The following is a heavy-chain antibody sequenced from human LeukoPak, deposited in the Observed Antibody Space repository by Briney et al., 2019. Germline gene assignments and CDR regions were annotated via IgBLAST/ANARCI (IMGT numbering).Heavy chain of an antibody. CDR3: ASGVYDTNFDY. CDR1: GYTFCNYY. J-gene: IGHJ4*02. Sequence: ASVTVSCKASGYTFCNYYFHWVRQAPGQGLEWMVIINPNGGNTNYAQKFQDRVTMIRDTSTSTVYMELSSLRSEDTAVYYCASGVYDTNFDYWGQGTLVTVSS. D-gene: IGHD3-9*01. CDR2: INPNGGNT. V-gene: IGHV1-46*01.